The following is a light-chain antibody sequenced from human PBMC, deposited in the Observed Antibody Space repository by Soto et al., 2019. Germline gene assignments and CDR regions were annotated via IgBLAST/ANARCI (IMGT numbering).Light chain of an antibody. CDR1: QSVDSY. Sequence: EIVLTQSPATLSLSPGERATLSCRASQSVDSYLAWYQQKPGQAPRLLIYDTSKRATGIPARFSGSGSGTDFTLTISRVEPEDFAVYYCQHYGSSPFTFGPGTRVDIK. CDR3: QHYGSSPFT. J-gene: IGKJ3*01. V-gene: IGKV3-20*01. CDR2: DTS.